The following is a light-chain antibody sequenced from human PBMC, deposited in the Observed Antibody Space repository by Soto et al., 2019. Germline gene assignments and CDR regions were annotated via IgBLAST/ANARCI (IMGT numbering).Light chain of an antibody. J-gene: IGLJ2*01. V-gene: IGLV2-14*01. Sequence: QSALTQPASVSGSPGQSITISCTITSSDIGGYNYVSWYQQHPGKPPKLLIFEVSNRPSGASYRFSGSKSGNTASLTISRLQPEDEADYYCSSYAGSNNFVVFGGGTKLTVL. CDR1: SSDIGGYNY. CDR2: EVS. CDR3: SSYAGSNNFVV.